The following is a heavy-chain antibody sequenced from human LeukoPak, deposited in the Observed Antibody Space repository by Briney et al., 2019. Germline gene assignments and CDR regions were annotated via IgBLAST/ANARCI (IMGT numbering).Heavy chain of an antibody. D-gene: IGHD3-22*01. CDR3: AKDRTAVITYYFDY. Sequence: GGSLRLSCAASGFTFDDYAMPWVRQAPGRGLEWVSGISWNSGSIGYADSVKGRFTISRDNAKNSLYLQMNSLRAEDTALYYCAKDRTAVITYYFDYWGQGTLVTVSS. CDR2: ISWNSGSI. CDR1: GFTFDDYA. J-gene: IGHJ4*02. V-gene: IGHV3-9*01.